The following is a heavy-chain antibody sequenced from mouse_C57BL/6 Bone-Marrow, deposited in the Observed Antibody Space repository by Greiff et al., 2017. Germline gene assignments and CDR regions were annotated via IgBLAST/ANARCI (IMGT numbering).Heavy chain of an antibody. J-gene: IGHJ2*01. V-gene: IGHV1-64*01. Sequence: VQLQQSGAELVKPGASVKLSCKASGYTFTSYWMHWVKQRPGQGLEWIGMIHPNSGSTNYNEKFKSKATLTVDKSSSTAYMQLSNLTSEDSAVYYGARNYGNYDLFDNGGQGTTLTVSS. CDR3: ARNYGNYDLFDN. D-gene: IGHD2-1*01. CDR1: GYTFTSYW. CDR2: IHPNSGST.